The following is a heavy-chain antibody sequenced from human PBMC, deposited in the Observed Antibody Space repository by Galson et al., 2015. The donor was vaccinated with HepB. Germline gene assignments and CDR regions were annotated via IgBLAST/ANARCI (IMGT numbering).Heavy chain of an antibody. J-gene: IGHJ6*02. CDR1: GFTFSSYW. CDR3: ARDLIVVVPAAMGYYYYYGMDV. Sequence: SLRLSCAASGFTFSSYWMHWVRQAPGKGLVWVSRINSDGSSTSYADSVKGRFTISRDNAKNTLYLQMNSLRAEDTAVYYCARDLIVVVPAAMGYYYYYGMDVWGQGTTVTVSS. D-gene: IGHD2-2*01. CDR2: INSDGSST. V-gene: IGHV3-74*01.